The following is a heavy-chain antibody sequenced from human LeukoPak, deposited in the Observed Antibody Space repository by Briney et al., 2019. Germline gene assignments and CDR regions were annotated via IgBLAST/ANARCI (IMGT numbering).Heavy chain of an antibody. CDR2: ISGSGGST. V-gene: IGHV3-23*01. CDR3: AKGLSAAGDYYFDY. D-gene: IGHD2-21*01. J-gene: IGHJ4*02. CDR1: GFTFSSYA. Sequence: GGSLRLSCAASGFTFSSYAMSWVRQAPGKGLEWVSAISGSGGSTYYADSVKGRFTISRDNSKNTVYLQMKSLRVEATAVYYCAKGLSAAGDYYFDYWGQGALVTVSS.